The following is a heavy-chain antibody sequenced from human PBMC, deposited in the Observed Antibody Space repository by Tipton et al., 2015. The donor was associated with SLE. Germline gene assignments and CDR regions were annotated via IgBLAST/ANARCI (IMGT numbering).Heavy chain of an antibody. Sequence: TLSLTCAVYGGSFSGYYWSWIRQPPGKGMEWIGNINHSGRTNYNPSLKSRGTISVDTSKNQFSLRLSSVTAPDAAVYYCARAPGLERSYYSYYCVYVLGKGTPVTVSS. CDR2: INHSGRT. V-gene: IGHV4-34*01. CDR3: ARAPGLERSYYSYYCVYV. CDR1: GGSFSGYY. D-gene: IGHD1-1*01. J-gene: IGHJ6*03.